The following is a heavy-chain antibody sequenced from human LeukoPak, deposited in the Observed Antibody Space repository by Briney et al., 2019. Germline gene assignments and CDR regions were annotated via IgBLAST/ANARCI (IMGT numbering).Heavy chain of an antibody. CDR1: GYTFTSYD. V-gene: IGHV1-8*01. Sequence: ASVKVSCKASGYTFTSYDINWVRQATGQGLEWMGWMNPYSGNTGYAQKFQGRVTMTTNTSISTAYMELSSLRSEDTAVYYCARGWGFEDIVVVPAAPYSYGMDVWGQGTTVTVSS. CDR2: MNPYSGNT. D-gene: IGHD2-2*01. J-gene: IGHJ6*02. CDR3: ARGWGFEDIVVVPAAPYSYGMDV.